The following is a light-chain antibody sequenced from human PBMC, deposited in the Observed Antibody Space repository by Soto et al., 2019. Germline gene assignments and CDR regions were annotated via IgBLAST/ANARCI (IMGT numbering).Light chain of an antibody. CDR2: GAS. J-gene: IGKJ1*01. CDR3: QQYDSSPWT. Sequence: EIVLTQSPGTLSLSPGERATLSCRASQSVSSSFLAWYQQKPGQAPRLLIYGASSRATGIPDRSSGSGSGTDFTLTISGLEPEDFAVYYCQQYDSSPWTFGQGTKVEIK. CDR1: QSVSSSF. V-gene: IGKV3-20*01.